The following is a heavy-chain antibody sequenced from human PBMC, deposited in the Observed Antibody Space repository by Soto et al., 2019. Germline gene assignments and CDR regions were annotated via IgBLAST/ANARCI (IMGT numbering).Heavy chain of an antibody. CDR1: GFTFSNYA. Sequence: EVQLLDSGGGLVQPGGSLRLSCAASGFTFSNYAMTWVRQGPGKGLEWVSGISGSGGRSYYADSVKGRFTISRDNSKSTLYLQMNSLRAEDTAVYYCAXXYFVWSSEQPYYFDYWGQGTLVTVSS. V-gene: IGHV3-23*01. J-gene: IGHJ4*02. D-gene: IGHD3-16*01. CDR2: ISGSGGRS. CDR3: AXXYFVWSSEQPYYFDY.